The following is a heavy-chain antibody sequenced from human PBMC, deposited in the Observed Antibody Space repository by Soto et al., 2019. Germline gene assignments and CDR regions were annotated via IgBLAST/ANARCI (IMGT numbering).Heavy chain of an antibody. CDR2: ISYDGSNK. D-gene: IGHD6-13*01. CDR3: ARELWVYRY. Sequence: GGSLRLSCAASGFTFSSYSMNWVRQAPGKGLEWVAVISYDGSNKYYADSVKGRFTISRDNAKNSLYLQMNSLRAEDTAVYYCARELWVYRYWGQGTLVTVSS. J-gene: IGHJ4*02. CDR1: GFTFSSYS. V-gene: IGHV3-30*03.